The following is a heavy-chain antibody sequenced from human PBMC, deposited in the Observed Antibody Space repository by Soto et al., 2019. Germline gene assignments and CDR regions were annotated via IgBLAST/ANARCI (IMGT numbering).Heavy chain of an antibody. CDR3: ARVERGTATTVVDAFDI. V-gene: IGHV4-34*01. D-gene: IGHD1-1*01. CDR2: MSHSGGT. CDR1: GGFVTSGSYY. J-gene: IGHJ3*02. Sequence: QVQLQQWGAGLLKPSETLSLTCAVYGGFVTSGSYYWSWIRQPPGKGLEWIGEMSHSGGTHFNPSLKSRVTISVDTSKNQFTLKMSSVTAAHTALYYCARVERGTATTVVDAFDIWGPGTKVTVSS.